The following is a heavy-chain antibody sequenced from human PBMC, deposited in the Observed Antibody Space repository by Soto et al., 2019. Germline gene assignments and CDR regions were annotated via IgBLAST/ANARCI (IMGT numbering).Heavy chain of an antibody. CDR2: ISAYNGNT. Sequence: QFQLVQSGAEVKKPGASVKVSCKASGYTFTSYGISWVRQAPGQGLEWMGWISAYNGNTNYAQKIQGRVTMTTDTSKSTAYMELRSLRADDTAVYYFARFRTAAGCDYWGQGTLGTVSS. J-gene: IGHJ4*02. CDR1: GYTFTSYG. V-gene: IGHV1-18*01. D-gene: IGHD6-25*01. CDR3: ARFRTAAGCDY.